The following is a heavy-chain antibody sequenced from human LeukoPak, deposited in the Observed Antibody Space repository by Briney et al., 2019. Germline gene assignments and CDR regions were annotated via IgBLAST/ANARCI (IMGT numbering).Heavy chain of an antibody. D-gene: IGHD6-13*01. V-gene: IGHV3-48*04. Sequence: GGSLRLSCAASGFIFSSYSMNWVRQAPGKGLEWLSYSSSSGSTIYYADSVKGRFTISRDNARNSLYLQMDSLRVEDTAAYYCARDASPSSSWYGYYFDYWGQGTLVTVSS. J-gene: IGHJ4*02. CDR3: ARDASPSSSWYGYYFDY. CDR2: SSSSGSTI. CDR1: GFIFSSYS.